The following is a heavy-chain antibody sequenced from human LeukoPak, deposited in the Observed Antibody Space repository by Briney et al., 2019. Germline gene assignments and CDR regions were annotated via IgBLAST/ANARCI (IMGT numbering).Heavy chain of an antibody. Sequence: ASVKVSCKASGYTFTNYGINWLRQAPGQGLEWMGWISAYNGNTNYAQRLQGRVTMTTDTSTSTAYMELRSLRSDDTAVYYCARASPDFWSGYYTIDYYYYYMDVWGKGTTVTVSS. V-gene: IGHV1-18*01. CDR1: GYTFTNYG. CDR3: ARASPDFWSGYYTIDYYYYYMDV. D-gene: IGHD3-3*01. CDR2: ISAYNGNT. J-gene: IGHJ6*03.